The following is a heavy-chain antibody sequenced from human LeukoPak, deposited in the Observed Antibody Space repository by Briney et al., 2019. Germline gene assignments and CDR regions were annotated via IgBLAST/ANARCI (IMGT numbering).Heavy chain of an antibody. D-gene: IGHD3-9*01. CDR1: GGSISRGSYY. J-gene: IGHJ3*02. V-gene: IGHV4-61*02. Sequence: PSQTLSLTCTASGGSISRGSYYWSWIRQPAGKGLEWIGRIYTSGSTNYNPSLKSRVTISVDTSKNQFSLKLSSVTAADTAVYYCARSLTGYAPISFDIWGQGTMVTVSS. CDR2: IYTSGST. CDR3: ARSLTGYAPISFDI.